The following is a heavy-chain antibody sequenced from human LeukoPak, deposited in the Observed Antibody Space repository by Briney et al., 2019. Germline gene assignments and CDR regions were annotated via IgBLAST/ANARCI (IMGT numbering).Heavy chain of an antibody. V-gene: IGHV3-9*01. J-gene: IGHJ6*03. D-gene: IGHD1-1*01. Sequence: GGSLRLSCAASGFKFDDYAMHWVRQAPGKGLEWVSGISWNSGGIGYADSVKGRFTISRDNSKNTLYLQMNSLRAEDTAVYYCAREGRIGATGPRRLYYYYYMDVWGKGTTVTISS. CDR3: AREGRIGATGPRRLYYYYYMDV. CDR2: ISWNSGGI. CDR1: GFKFDDYA.